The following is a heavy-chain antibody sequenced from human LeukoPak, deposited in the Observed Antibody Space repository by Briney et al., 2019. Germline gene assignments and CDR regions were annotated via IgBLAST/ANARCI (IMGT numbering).Heavy chain of an antibody. Sequence: PGGSLRLSCAASGFTFDDYAMHWVRQAPGQGLEWVSGISWNSGRVGYADSVKGRFTISRDNAKNSLYLQMNSLRTEDTALYYCAKSTHSSSRYEGYYCYGMDVWGQGTTVTVSS. CDR1: GFTFDDYA. D-gene: IGHD6-13*01. J-gene: IGHJ6*02. CDR2: ISWNSGRV. CDR3: AKSTHSSSRYEGYYCYGMDV. V-gene: IGHV3-9*01.